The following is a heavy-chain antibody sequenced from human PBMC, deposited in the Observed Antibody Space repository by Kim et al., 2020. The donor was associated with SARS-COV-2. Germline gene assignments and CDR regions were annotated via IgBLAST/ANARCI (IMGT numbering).Heavy chain of an antibody. D-gene: IGHD3-10*01. Sequence: GGSLRLSCAASGFTFSSYAMHWVRQAPGKGLEWVAVISYDGSNKYYADSVKGRFTISRDNSKNTLYLQMNSLRAEDTAVYYCARDRGTNSPYGPFDYWG. CDR1: GFTFSSYA. CDR2: ISYDGSNK. CDR3: ARDRGTNSPYGPFDY. V-gene: IGHV3-30*04. J-gene: IGHJ4*01.